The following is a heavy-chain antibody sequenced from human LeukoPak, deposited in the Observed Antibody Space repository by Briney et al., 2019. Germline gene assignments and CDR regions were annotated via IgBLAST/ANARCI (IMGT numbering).Heavy chain of an antibody. CDR3: ATSSGYYYGEYY. CDR2: ISAYNGNT. V-gene: IGHV1-18*01. CDR1: GYTFTSYD. Sequence: ASVKVSCKASGYTFTSYDISWVRQAPGQGLEWTGWISAYNGNTNYAQKLQGRVTMTTDTSTSTAYMELRSLRSDDTAVYYCATSSGYYYGEYYWGQGTLVTVSS. J-gene: IGHJ4*02. D-gene: IGHD3-22*01.